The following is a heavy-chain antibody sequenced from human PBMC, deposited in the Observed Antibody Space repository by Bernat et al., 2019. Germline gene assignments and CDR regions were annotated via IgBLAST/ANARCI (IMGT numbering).Heavy chain of an antibody. V-gene: IGHV3-7*01. D-gene: IGHD3-3*01. Sequence: EVQLVESGGGLVQPGGSLRLSCAASGFTFSSYWMSWVRQAPGKGLEWVANRKQDGSEKYQVGPVKGRFTHSRGNAKNSLYLQKNSLRGEETAVDYCARATSPGKTDFWSGYPYYFDYWGQGTLVTVSS. CDR3: ARATSPGKTDFWSGYPYYFDY. CDR1: GFTFSSYW. CDR2: RKQDGSEK. J-gene: IGHJ4*02.